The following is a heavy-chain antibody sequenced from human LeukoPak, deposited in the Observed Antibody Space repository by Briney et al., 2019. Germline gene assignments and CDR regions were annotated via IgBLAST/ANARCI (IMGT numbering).Heavy chain of an antibody. D-gene: IGHD3-3*01. J-gene: IGHJ4*02. CDR1: GGSFIGYY. V-gene: IGHV4-34*01. Sequence: SETLSLTCAVYGGSFIGYYWSWIRQPPGRGLEWIGEINHSGSTNYNPSLKSRVTISVDTSKNQFSLKLSSVTAADTAVYYCARGSYYDVWSGYSPMGFYYRGQGTLVTVSS. CDR3: ARGSYYDVWSGYSPMGFYY. CDR2: INHSGST.